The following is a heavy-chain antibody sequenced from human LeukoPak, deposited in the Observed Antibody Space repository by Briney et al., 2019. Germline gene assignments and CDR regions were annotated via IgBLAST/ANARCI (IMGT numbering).Heavy chain of an antibody. D-gene: IGHD6-19*01. V-gene: IGHV1-69*04. J-gene: IGHJ6*02. Sequence: ASVKVSCKASGGTFSSYAISWVRQAPGQGLEWMGRIIPILGIANYAQKFQGRVTITADKSTSTAYMELSSLRSEDTAVYYCAGGWYNNYYGMDVWGQGTTVTVSS. CDR1: GGTFSSYA. CDR2: IIPILGIA. CDR3: AGGWYNNYYGMDV.